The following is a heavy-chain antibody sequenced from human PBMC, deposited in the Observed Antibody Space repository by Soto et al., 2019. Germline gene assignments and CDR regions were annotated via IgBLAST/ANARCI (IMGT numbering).Heavy chain of an antibody. Sequence: CGSLGLSCAACGVTLNIYAMGWARQATGKGLEWISDISGSGGSTYYADSVKGRFTISRDNSKNTLYLQMNSLRSEDTAVYYCAKTPPSDYDFWSGSVAFGIWGQGTMVTVPS. CDR3: AKTPPSDYDFWSGSVAFGI. J-gene: IGHJ3*02. CDR1: GVTLNIYA. V-gene: IGHV3-23*01. D-gene: IGHD3-3*01. CDR2: ISGSGGST.